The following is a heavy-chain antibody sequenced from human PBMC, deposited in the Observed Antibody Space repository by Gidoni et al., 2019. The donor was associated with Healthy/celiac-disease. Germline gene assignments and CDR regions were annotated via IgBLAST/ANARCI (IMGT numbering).Heavy chain of an antibody. Sequence: QVQLQESRPGLVKPSETMSITCAVSGYSISSGYYWGWIRQPPGKGLGWIGSIYHSVSTYYNPSLKSRFTISVETSKSQFSLKLSSVTAADTAVYSCARDGQTVAYAYWGQGTLVTVSS. D-gene: IGHD6-19*01. CDR1: GYSISSGYY. CDR3: ARDGQTVAYAY. J-gene: IGHJ4*02. CDR2: IYHSVST. V-gene: IGHV4-38-2*02.